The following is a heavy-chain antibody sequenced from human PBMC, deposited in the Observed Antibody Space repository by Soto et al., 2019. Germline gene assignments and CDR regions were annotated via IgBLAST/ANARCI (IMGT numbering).Heavy chain of an antibody. V-gene: IGHV1-2*02. Sequence: QVQLVQSGAEVKKPGASVNVSCKASGYTFTVYYMHWVRQAPGQGLEWMGWINPKSGGTMYPQKFQGRVTMTWDTSISTADMALTRLRSDETAVYYCARDLAKGGGGAGFDYWGQGTLVTVSS. D-gene: IGHD3-16*01. CDR3: ARDLAKGGGGAGFDY. CDR1: GYTFTVYY. J-gene: IGHJ4*02. CDR2: INPKSGGT.